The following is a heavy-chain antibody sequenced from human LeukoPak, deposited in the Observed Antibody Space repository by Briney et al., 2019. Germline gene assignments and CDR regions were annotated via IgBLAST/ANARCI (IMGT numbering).Heavy chain of an antibody. CDR1: GYTFTSDG. V-gene: IGHV1-18*01. CDR2: ISAYNGNT. CDR3: AAVVVVAATEGIDY. D-gene: IGHD2-15*01. Sequence: ASVKVSCKASGYTFTSDGISWVRRAPGQGLEWMGWISAYNGNTNYAQKFQGRVTITADKSTSTAYMELSSLRSEDTAVYYCAAVVVVAATEGIDYWGQGTLVTVSS. J-gene: IGHJ4*02.